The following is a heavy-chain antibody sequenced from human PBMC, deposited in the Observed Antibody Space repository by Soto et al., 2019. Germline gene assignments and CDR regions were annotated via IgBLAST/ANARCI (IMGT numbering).Heavy chain of an antibody. CDR1: GGTFSSYT. D-gene: IGHD5-12*01. CDR3: ATALLYIVATDAFDI. V-gene: IGHV1-69*02. Sequence: SVKVSCKASGGTFSSYTISWVRQAPGQGLEWMGRIIPILGIANYAQKFQGRVTITADKSTSTAYMELSSLRSEDTAVYYCATALLYIVATDAFDIWGQGTMVTVSS. J-gene: IGHJ3*02. CDR2: IIPILGIA.